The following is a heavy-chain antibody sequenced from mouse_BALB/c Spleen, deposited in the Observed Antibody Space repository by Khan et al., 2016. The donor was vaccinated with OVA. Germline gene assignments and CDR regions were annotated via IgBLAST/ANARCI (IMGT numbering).Heavy chain of an antibody. CDR3: ARNRNGYFDD. D-gene: IGHD1-1*02. J-gene: IGHJ2*01. Sequence: QVQLKESGPGLVQPSQSLSITCTVSGFSLTSYGVHWVRQSPGRGLEWLGMIWSGGSTDYNATFISRLSISKDNSKSQVFFKLNSLQAYDTAIYYCARNRNGYFDDWGQGTTLTVSS. CDR1: GFSLTSYG. V-gene: IGHV2-2*01. CDR2: IWSGGST.